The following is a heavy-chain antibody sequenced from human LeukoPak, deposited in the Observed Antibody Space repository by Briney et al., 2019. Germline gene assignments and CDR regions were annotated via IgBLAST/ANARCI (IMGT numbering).Heavy chain of an antibody. J-gene: IGHJ4*02. V-gene: IGHV1-69*06. Sequence: VKVSCKASGGTFSSYAISWVRQAPGQGLEWMGGIIPIFGTTNYAQKFQGRVTITADKSTSTAYMELSSLRSEDTAVYYCARLSRRRGYSSSWYSDYWGQGTLVTVSS. CDR2: IIPIFGTT. CDR1: GGTFSSYA. D-gene: IGHD6-13*01. CDR3: ARLSRRRGYSSSWYSDY.